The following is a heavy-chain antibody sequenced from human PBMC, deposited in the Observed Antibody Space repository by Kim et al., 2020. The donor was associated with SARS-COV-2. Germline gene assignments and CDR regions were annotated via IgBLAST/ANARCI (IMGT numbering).Heavy chain of an antibody. V-gene: IGHV3-53*04. Sequence: GGSLRLSCAASRFTVSSNYMSWVRQAPGKGLEWVAVIYSGSGGYTYYADSVKGRFTISRHISENTVYLQMNSLRAEDSAVYYCAREVDKGGNTPVWYNGMDVWGQGTTVSVSS. J-gene: IGHJ6*02. CDR2: IYSGSGGYT. CDR1: RFTVSSNY. D-gene: IGHD3-16*01. CDR3: AREVDKGGNTPVWYNGMDV.